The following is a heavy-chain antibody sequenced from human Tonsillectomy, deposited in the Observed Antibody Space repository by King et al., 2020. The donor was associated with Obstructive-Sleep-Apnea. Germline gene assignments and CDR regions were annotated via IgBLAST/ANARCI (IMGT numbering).Heavy chain of an antibody. CDR3: ARDPYYYDSSGYYYGMDV. CDR2: IYYSGST. J-gene: IGHJ6*02. CDR1: GGSISSGDYY. V-gene: IGHV4-30-4*01. Sequence: VQLQESGPGLVKPSQTLSLTCTVSGGSISSGDYYWSWIRQPPGKGLEWIGYIYYSGSTYYNPSLKSRVTISVDTSKNQFSLKLSSGTAADTAVYYCARDPYYYDSSGYYYGMDVWGQGTTVTVSS. D-gene: IGHD3-22*01.